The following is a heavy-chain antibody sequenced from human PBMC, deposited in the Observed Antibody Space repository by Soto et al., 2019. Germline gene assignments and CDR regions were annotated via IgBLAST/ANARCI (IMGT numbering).Heavy chain of an antibody. J-gene: IGHJ6*02. CDR2: IYYAGST. D-gene: IGHD6-19*01. CDR1: GGSMISYY. V-gene: IGHV4-59*12. CDR3: ARVAGIAVSGTSGYYYYVMDV. Sequence: PSETLSLTCTVSGGSMISYYWSWIRQPPGRGLEWIGFIYYAGSTKYNPSLNSRVTISVDTSKNQFSLTLTSVTAADTAVYYCARVAGIAVSGTSGYYYYVMDVWGRGTTVTVSS.